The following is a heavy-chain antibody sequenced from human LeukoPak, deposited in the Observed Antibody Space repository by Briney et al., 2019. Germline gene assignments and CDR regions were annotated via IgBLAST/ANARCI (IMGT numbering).Heavy chain of an antibody. D-gene: IGHD4-23*01. CDR3: ARGTVVTRPLDP. CDR1: GYSISSGYY. V-gene: IGHV4-38-2*02. Sequence: PSETLSLTCTVSGYSISSGYYWGWIRQPPGKGLEWIGIIHESGSTFYNPSLKSRVTISVDTSKNQFSLKLSSVTAADTAVYYCARGTVVTRPLDPWGQGTLVTVSS. J-gene: IGHJ5*02. CDR2: IHESGST.